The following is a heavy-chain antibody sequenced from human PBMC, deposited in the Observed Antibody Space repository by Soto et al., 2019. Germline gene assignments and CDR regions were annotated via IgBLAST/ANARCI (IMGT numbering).Heavy chain of an antibody. CDR1: GYTFTSYA. Sequence: ASVKVSCKASGYTFTSYAMHWVRQAPGQRLEWMGWINAGNGNTKYSQKFQGRVTITRDTSASTAYMELSSLRSEDTAVYYCAREFVASASQTFDAFEIWGEGTMVTVSS. J-gene: IGHJ3*02. CDR2: INAGNGNT. V-gene: IGHV1-3*01. D-gene: IGHD6-13*01. CDR3: AREFVASASQTFDAFEI.